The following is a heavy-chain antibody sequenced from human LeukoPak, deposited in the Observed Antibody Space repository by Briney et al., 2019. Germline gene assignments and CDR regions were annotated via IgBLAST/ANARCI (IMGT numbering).Heavy chain of an antibody. CDR3: ARLWYYYDSSGIEDY. J-gene: IGHJ4*02. CDR2: IYHSGST. D-gene: IGHD3-22*01. Sequence: SETLSLTCTASGYSISSGYYWGWIRQPPGEGLEWIGSIYHSGSTYYNPSLKSRVTISVDTSKNQFSLKLSSVTAADTAVYYCARLWYYYDSSGIEDYWGQGTLVTVSS. CDR1: GYSISSGYY. V-gene: IGHV4-38-2*02.